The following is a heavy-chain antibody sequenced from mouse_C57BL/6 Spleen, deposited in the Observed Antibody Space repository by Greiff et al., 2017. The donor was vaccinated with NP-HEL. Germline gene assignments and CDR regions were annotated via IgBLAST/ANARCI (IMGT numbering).Heavy chain of an antibody. V-gene: IGHV1-53*01. D-gene: IGHD2-5*01. Sequence: VQLQQPGTELVKPGASVKLSCKASGYTFTSYWMHWVKQRPGQGLEWIGNINPSNGGTNYNEKFKSKATLTVDKSSSTAYIQLSSLTSEDSAVYYCAYSNYEDYAMDYWGQGTSVTVSS. J-gene: IGHJ4*01. CDR3: AYSNYEDYAMDY. CDR2: INPSNGGT. CDR1: GYTFTSYW.